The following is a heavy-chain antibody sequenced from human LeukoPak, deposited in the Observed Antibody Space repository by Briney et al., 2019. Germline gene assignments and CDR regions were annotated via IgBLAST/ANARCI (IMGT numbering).Heavy chain of an antibody. CDR2: IYHSGST. CDR1: GGSISSGGYY. Sequence: SETLSLTCTVSGGSISSGGYYWSWIRQPPGKGLEWIGYIYHSGSTYYNPSLKSRVTISVDRSKNQFSLKLSSVTAADTAVYYCVGSVVVPAASDAFDIWGQGTMVTVSS. CDR3: VGSVVVPAASDAFDI. V-gene: IGHV4-30-2*01. J-gene: IGHJ3*02. D-gene: IGHD2-2*01.